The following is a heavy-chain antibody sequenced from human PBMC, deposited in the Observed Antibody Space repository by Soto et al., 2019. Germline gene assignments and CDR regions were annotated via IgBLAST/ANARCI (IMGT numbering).Heavy chain of an antibody. D-gene: IGHD3-22*01. J-gene: IGHJ5*02. V-gene: IGHV3-74*01. CDR2: INSDASHT. Sequence: GGSLRLSCAASGFTFSTYWMHWIRQVPGKGLEWVSRINSDASHTYYADSVKGRFTISRDNAKNTLHLEMNSLRAEDTAVYYGVRGGHSVTTRVLGNWFDLRGQGTVVRVSS. CDR3: VRGGHSVTTRVLGNWFDL. CDR1: GFTFSTYW.